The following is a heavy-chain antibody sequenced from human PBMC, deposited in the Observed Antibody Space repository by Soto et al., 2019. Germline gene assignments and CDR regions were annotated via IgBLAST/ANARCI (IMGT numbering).Heavy chain of an antibody. Sequence: EVQLLESGGGLVQPGGSLRLSCAASGFTFSTYAMSWVRQAPGKGLEWVSTITTSGGNTYYADSVQGRFTISRDNSKNLLYLQMNSLRAEETALYYCAGRYCTNGVCYTNFYCYFDVWGKGTTVTVSS. CDR1: GFTFSTYA. V-gene: IGHV3-23*01. CDR3: AGRYCTNGVCYTNFYCYFDV. CDR2: ITTSGGNT. J-gene: IGHJ6*03. D-gene: IGHD2-8*01.